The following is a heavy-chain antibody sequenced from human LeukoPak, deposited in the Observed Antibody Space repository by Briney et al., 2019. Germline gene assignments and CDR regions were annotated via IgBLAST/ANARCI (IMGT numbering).Heavy chain of an antibody. Sequence: TGGSLRLSCAASGFTFSTYSISWVRQAPGKGLEWVSYISSSSTTIYYADSVRGRFTISRDNAKNSLYLQMNGLRDDDTAVYYCARSPFYSQYYFDYWGQGTLVTVSS. V-gene: IGHV3-48*02. CDR2: ISSSSTTI. CDR3: ARSPFYSQYYFDY. J-gene: IGHJ4*02. D-gene: IGHD4-11*01. CDR1: GFTFSTYS.